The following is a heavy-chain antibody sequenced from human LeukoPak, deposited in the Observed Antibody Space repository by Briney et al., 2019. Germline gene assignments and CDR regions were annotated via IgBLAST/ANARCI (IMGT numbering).Heavy chain of an antibody. CDR3: ARDSSWNNFDY. CDR1: GGSISSSSYY. V-gene: IGHV4-61*02. Sequence: TLSLTCTVSGGSISSSSYYWSWIRQPAGKGLEWIGRIYTSGSTNYNPSLKSRVIISVDTSKNQFSLKVSSVTAADTAVYYCARDSSWNNFDYWGQGTLVTVSS. D-gene: IGHD6-13*01. J-gene: IGHJ4*02. CDR2: IYTSGST.